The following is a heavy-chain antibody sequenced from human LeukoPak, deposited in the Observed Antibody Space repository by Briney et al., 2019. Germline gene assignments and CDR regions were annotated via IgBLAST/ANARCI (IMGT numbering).Heavy chain of an antibody. V-gene: IGHV1-46*01. CDR3: ARDRNVLRYFDWLPRDAFDI. CDR2: INPSGGST. J-gene: IGHJ3*02. Sequence: ASVKVSCKASGYTFTSYYMHWVRQAPGHGLEWMGIINPSGGSTSYAQKFQGRVTMTRDTSTSTVYMELSSLRSEDTAVYYCARDRNVLRYFDWLPRDAFDIWGQGTMVTVSS. CDR1: GYTFTSYY. D-gene: IGHD3-9*01.